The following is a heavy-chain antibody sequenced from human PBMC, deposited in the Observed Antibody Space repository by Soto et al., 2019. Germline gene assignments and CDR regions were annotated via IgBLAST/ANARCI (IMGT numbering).Heavy chain of an antibody. CDR1: EYTFTSYA. CDR3: ARELQGLYYFDY. Sequence: SVKVSCKASEYTFTSYAMHWVRQAPGQSLEWMGWINAGNGNTKYSQKFQGRVTITRDTSASTAYMELSSLRSEDTAVYYCARELQGLYYFDYWGLGTLVTVSS. CDR2: INAGNGNT. V-gene: IGHV1-3*01. J-gene: IGHJ4*02. D-gene: IGHD4-4*01.